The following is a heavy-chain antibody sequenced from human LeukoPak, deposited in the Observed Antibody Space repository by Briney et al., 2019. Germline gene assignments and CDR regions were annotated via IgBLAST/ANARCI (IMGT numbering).Heavy chain of an antibody. CDR2: INPDGRDT. CDR1: GFTFNRCW. V-gene: IGHV3-7*01. Sequence: GGSLRLSCVVSGFTFNRCWMNWVRQAPGKGLEWVAHINPDGRDTYYVDSVKGRFTISRDNAQNSMYLQMNSLRVEDTAVYYCTSWGDTTAEYFQRWGQGTPVTVSS. CDR3: TSWGDTTAEYFQR. J-gene: IGHJ1*01. D-gene: IGHD2-21*02.